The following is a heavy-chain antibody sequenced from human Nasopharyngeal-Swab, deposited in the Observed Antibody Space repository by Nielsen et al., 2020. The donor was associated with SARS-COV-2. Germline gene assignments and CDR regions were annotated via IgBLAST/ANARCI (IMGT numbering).Heavy chain of an antibody. D-gene: IGHD6-13*01. CDR2: ISSRSSSI. V-gene: IGHV3-21*01. CDR3: ARDLGAAAGLDY. CDR1: GFTFSSYD. J-gene: IGHJ4*02. Sequence: GESLKISCAASGFTFSSYDMNWVRQAPGKGLEWVSFISSRSSSIYYADSLKGRFTISRDDAKKSLYLQMNSLRAEDTAVYYCARDLGAAAGLDYWGQGTLVTVSS.